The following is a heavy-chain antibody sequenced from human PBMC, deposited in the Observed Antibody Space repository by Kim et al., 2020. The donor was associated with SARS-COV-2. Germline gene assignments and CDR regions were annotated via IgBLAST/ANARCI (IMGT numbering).Heavy chain of an antibody. CDR2: IYYSGST. D-gene: IGHD3-9*01. CDR3: AGGRYDILTGHTLSY. J-gene: IGHJ4*02. Sequence: SETLSLTCTVSGGSISSSSYYWGWIRQPPGKGLEWIGSIYYSGSTYYNPSLKSRVTISVDTSKNQFSLKLSPGTAADTAVYYCAGGRYDILTGHTLSYWGQGTLVTVSS. V-gene: IGHV4-39*07. CDR1: GGSISSSSYY.